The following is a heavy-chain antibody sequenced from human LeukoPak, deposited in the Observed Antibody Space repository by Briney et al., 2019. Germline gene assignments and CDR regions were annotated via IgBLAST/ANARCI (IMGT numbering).Heavy chain of an antibody. J-gene: IGHJ4*02. Sequence: SETLSLTCTVSGGSISSTSYYWGWIRQPPGKGLECIGSIYYSGSTYYNPSLKSRVTISVDTSKNQFSLKLSSVTAADTAVYYCARATIGYSGYVFQSPPDYWGQGTLVTVSS. V-gene: IGHV4-39*07. CDR2: IYYSGST. D-gene: IGHD5-12*01. CDR1: GGSISSTSYY. CDR3: ARATIGYSGYVFQSPPDY.